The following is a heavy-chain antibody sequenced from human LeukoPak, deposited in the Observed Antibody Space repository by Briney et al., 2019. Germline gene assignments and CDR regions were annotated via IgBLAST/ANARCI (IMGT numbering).Heavy chain of an antibody. D-gene: IGHD1-7*01. CDR1: GLTFRTTW. J-gene: IGHJ4*02. CDR3: ATARNFRFEY. Sequence: PGGSLRLSCATSGLTFRTTWMHWVRQAPGKGLMWVSRMNGEGTTIDYADSVKDRFTVSRDYAKNTLFLQMNNLRTEDTALYFCATARNFRFEYWGQGSLVIVS. CDR2: MNGEGTTI. V-gene: IGHV3-74*01.